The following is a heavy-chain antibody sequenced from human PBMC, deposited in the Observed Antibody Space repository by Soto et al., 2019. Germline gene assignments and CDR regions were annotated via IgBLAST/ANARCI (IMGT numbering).Heavy chain of an antibody. Sequence: GSLRLSCAASGFTFNNFGLHWVRQAPGKGLEWVAFISFDGSNEYYADSVKGRLTISRDNSKNTLYLQMNSLRAEDTAVYYCARDVKDSGWLIDYWGQGTLVTVSS. D-gene: IGHD6-19*01. CDR3: ARDVKDSGWLIDY. CDR1: GFTFNNFG. J-gene: IGHJ4*02. V-gene: IGHV3-30*03. CDR2: ISFDGSNE.